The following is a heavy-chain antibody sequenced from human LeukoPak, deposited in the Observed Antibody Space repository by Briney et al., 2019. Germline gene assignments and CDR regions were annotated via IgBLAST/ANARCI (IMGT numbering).Heavy chain of an antibody. CDR2: INPSGGST. Sequence: ASVKVSCKASGYTSTSYYMHWVRQAPGQGLEWMGIINPSGGSTSYAQKFQGRVTMTRDTSTSTVYMELSSLRSEDTAVYYCARDSGSYYYFDYWGQGTLVTVSS. J-gene: IGHJ4*02. CDR3: ARDSGSYYYFDY. D-gene: IGHD1-26*01. CDR1: GYTSTSYY. V-gene: IGHV1-46*01.